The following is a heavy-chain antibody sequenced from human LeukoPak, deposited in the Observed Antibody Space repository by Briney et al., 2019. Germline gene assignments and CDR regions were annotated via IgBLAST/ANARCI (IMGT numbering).Heavy chain of an antibody. Sequence: ASVKVSCKASGYTFTSYYMHWVRQAPGQGLEWMGIINPSGGSTSYAQKFQGRVTMTRNTSISTAYMELSSLRSEDTAVYYCARSLNYYDSSGLQVPGGYWGQGTLVTVSS. D-gene: IGHD3-22*01. CDR3: ARSLNYYDSSGLQVPGGY. V-gene: IGHV1-46*01. J-gene: IGHJ4*02. CDR2: INPSGGST. CDR1: GYTFTSYY.